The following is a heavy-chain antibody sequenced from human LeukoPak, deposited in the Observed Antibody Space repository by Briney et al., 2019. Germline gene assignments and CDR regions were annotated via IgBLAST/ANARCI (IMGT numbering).Heavy chain of an antibody. CDR1: GGSFSGYY. CDR3: ARDILRNDGYNYDS. CDR2: INHSGST. Sequence: SETLSLTCAVYGGSFSGYYWNWIRQPPGKGLEWIGEINHSGSTNYNPSLKSRVTISVDTSKNQFSLKLTSVTAADTAVYYCARDILRNDGYNYDSWGQGTLVTVSS. V-gene: IGHV4-34*01. D-gene: IGHD5-24*01. J-gene: IGHJ5*01.